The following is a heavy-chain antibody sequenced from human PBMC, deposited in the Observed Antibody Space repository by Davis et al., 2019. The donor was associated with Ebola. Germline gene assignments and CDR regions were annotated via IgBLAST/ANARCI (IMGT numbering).Heavy chain of an antibody. D-gene: IGHD3-22*01. CDR2: INPITGGT. V-gene: IGHV1-46*01. Sequence: ASVKVSCKASGYRFTSYYMHWVRQAPGQGLEWMGIINPITGGTSYAQNFRVRVNVTRDTSTSTVYMELSSLRSEDTAVYYCAREGGRYYDSSGYVFDIWGQGTMVKVSS. J-gene: IGHJ3*02. CDR3: AREGGRYYDSSGYVFDI. CDR1: GYRFTSYY.